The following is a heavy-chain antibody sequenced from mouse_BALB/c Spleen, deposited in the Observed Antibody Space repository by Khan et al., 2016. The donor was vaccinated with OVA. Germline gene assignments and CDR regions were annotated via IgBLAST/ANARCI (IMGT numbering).Heavy chain of an antibody. V-gene: IGHV1S135*01. CDR3: TRHGYVTWFTY. CDR2: IDPFSGDT. CDR1: GYSFTTYY. J-gene: IGHJ3*01. D-gene: IGHD2-2*01. Sequence: LQQSGPELMKPGASGKISCKASGYSFTTYYIHWVKQSHGKSLEWIGYIDPFSGDTNYNQKFKGMATLTVDKSSSTAYIHLSNLTSEDSAVYYCTRHGYVTWFTYWGQGTLVTVSA.